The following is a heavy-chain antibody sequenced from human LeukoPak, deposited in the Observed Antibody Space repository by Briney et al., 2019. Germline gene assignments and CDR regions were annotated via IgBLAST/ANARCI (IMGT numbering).Heavy chain of an antibody. Sequence: ASVKVSCKASGYTFTSHGITWVRQAPGQGFEWMGWISAYNGDTKYPETSQVRVTLTTDTPTNTVYMELRNLKSDDTAVYYCARGGSGSYYDYWGQGTLITVSS. J-gene: IGHJ4*02. CDR3: ARGGSGSYYDY. D-gene: IGHD3-10*01. CDR2: ISAYNGDT. CDR1: GYTFTSHG. V-gene: IGHV1-18*04.